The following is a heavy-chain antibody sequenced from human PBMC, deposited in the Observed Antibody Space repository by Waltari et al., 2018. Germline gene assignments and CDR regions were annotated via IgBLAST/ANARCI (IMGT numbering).Heavy chain of an antibody. V-gene: IGHV3-15*01. CDR3: STLSGSTIHDY. J-gene: IGHJ4*02. CDR1: GCTFHKAW. Sequence: EVPLVESGGGLVKSGGSLRLSCAASGCTFHKAWMTWVRQAPGKGLEWVGRIKSKTEGGTTDYAAPVKGRFTISRDDSKDPTYLQMNSLQTEDTAVYYCSTLSGSTIHDYWGQGTLVTVSS. CDR2: IKSKTEGGTT. D-gene: IGHD5-12*01.